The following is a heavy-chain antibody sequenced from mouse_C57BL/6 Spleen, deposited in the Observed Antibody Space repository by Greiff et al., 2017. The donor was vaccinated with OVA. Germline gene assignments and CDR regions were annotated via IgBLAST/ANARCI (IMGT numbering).Heavy chain of an antibody. D-gene: IGHD4-1*01. J-gene: IGHJ2*01. CDR1: GYTFTSYW. V-gene: IGHV1-52*01. CDR2: IDPSDSDT. Sequence: QVQLQQPGAELVRPGSSVKLSCKASGYTFTSYWMHWVKQRPIQGLEWIGNIDPSDSDTHYNQKFKDKATLTVDKSSSTAYMQLSSLTSEDSAVYDCAIPETGYFDYWGQGTTLTVSS. CDR3: AIPETGYFDY.